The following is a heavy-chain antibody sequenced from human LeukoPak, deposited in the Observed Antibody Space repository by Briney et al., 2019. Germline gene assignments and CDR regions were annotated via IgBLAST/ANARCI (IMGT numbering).Heavy chain of an antibody. V-gene: IGHV1-24*01. D-gene: IGHD6-25*01. J-gene: IGHJ4*02. CDR3: ARDVGGLDY. CDR2: FDPEDGET. CDR1: GYTLTELS. Sequence: ASVKVSCKVSGYTLTELSMHWVRQAPGKGLEWMGGFDPEDGETSYAQKFQGRVTMTRDMSTSTVYMELSSLRSEDTAVYYCARDVGGLDYWGQGTLVTVSS.